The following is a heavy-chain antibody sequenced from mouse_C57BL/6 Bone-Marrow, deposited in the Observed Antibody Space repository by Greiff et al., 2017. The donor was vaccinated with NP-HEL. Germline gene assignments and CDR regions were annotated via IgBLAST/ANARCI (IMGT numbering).Heavy chain of an antibody. CDR2: ISDGGSYT. D-gene: IGHD3-3*01. CDR1: GFTFSSYA. V-gene: IGHV5-4*03. Sequence: EVKLVESGGGLVKPGGSLKLSCAASGFTFSSYAMSWVRQTPEKRLEWVATISDGGSYTYYPDNVKGRFTISRDNAKNNLYLQMSHLKSEDTAMYYCARAGHGHWGQGTTLTVSS. J-gene: IGHJ2*01. CDR3: ARAGHGH.